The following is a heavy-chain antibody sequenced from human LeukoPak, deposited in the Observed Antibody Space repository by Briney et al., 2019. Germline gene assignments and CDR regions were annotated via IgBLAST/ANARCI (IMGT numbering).Heavy chain of an antibody. J-gene: IGHJ3*02. CDR3: AVFASSTWDVAFDI. CDR2: INPNSAVT. CDR1: GYTFSGYL. V-gene: IGHV1-2*02. Sequence: GASVKVSCKASGYTFSGYLIHWVRQAPGQGLEGMGWINPNSAVTKFAQKFQGRVTMTRDTSISTAYMELSSLASDDTGVYFCAVFASSTWDVAFDIWGQGTMVIVSS. D-gene: IGHD6-13*01.